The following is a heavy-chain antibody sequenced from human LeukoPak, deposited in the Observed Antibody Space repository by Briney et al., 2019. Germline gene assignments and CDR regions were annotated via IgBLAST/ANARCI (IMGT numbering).Heavy chain of an antibody. D-gene: IGHD6-13*01. Sequence: VSVKVSCKASGYTFTSYYMHWVRQAPGQGLEWMGIINPSGGSTSYAQKFQGRVTMTRDTSTSTVYMELSSLRSEDTAVYYCARGSRPKDSSSWVLGFQHWGQGTLVTVSS. CDR3: ARGSRPKDSSSWVLGFQH. CDR1: GYTFTSYY. J-gene: IGHJ1*01. V-gene: IGHV1-46*01. CDR2: INPSGGST.